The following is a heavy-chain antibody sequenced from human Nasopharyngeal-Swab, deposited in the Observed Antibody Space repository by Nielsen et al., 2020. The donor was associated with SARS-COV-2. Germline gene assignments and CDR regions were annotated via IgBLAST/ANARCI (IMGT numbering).Heavy chain of an antibody. J-gene: IGHJ5*02. V-gene: IGHV1-3*01. D-gene: IGHD3-22*01. CDR3: ARAPDTMIVVAIIRGHWFDP. CDR2: INAGNGNT. CDR1: GCTFTSYA. Sequence: ASVKVSCKASGCTFTSYAMHWVRQAPGQRLEWMGWINAGNGNTKYSQKFQGRVTITRDTSASTAYMELSSLRSEDTAVYYCARAPDTMIVVAIIRGHWFDPWGQGTLVTVSS.